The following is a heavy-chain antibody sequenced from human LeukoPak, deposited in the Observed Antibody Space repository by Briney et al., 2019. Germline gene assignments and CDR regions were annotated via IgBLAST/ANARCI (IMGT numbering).Heavy chain of an antibody. CDR2: IIPIFGTA. Sequence: SVKVSCKASGGTFSSYAISWVRQAPGQGLEWMGGIIPIFGTANYAQKFQGRVTITADESTSTAYMELSSLRSEDTAVYYCARDLPHRAVFDPWGQGTLVTVSS. D-gene: IGHD3-10*01. CDR3: ARDLPHRAVFDP. V-gene: IGHV1-69*13. CDR1: GGTFSSYA. J-gene: IGHJ5*02.